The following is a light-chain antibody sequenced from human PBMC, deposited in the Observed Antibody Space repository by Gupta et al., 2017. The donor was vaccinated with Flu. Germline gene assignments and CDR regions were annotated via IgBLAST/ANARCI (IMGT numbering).Light chain of an antibody. Sequence: SALTQPASVSGSPGQSITISCTGTSSDVGGYDYVSWYQQRPGKAPKLLIYAVSTRPAGIAYRFSGSKSGSTASLTISGRQEEDEADYYCSSDTTRIAWVFGGGTRLTVL. V-gene: IGLV2-14*01. J-gene: IGLJ3*02. CDR3: SSDTTRIAWV. CDR1: SSDVGGYDY. CDR2: AVS.